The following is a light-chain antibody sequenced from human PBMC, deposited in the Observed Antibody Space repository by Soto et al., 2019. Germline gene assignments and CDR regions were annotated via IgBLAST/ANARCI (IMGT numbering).Light chain of an antibody. Sequence: EIVMTQSPATLSVSPGGRATLSCRASQSIGDTLAWYQQKPGQAPRLVIHGASSRVTGLPARFSGSGSGTDFTLTISSLQSDDFAVYYCQQYNKWPLITFGQGTRLEI. J-gene: IGKJ5*01. CDR1: QSIGDT. V-gene: IGKV3-15*01. CDR2: GAS. CDR3: QQYNKWPLIT.